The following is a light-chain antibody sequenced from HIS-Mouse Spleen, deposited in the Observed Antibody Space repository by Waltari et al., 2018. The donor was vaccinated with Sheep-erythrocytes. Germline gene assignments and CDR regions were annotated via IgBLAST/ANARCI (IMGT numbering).Light chain of an antibody. CDR1: SSDVGRHNL. CDR2: EGS. J-gene: IGLJ3*02. Sequence: QSALTQPASVSGSPGQSITSPCTGTSSDVGRHNLFSCDQQPPGKAPKLMIYEGSKRPSGVSNRFSGSKSGNTASLTISGLQAEDEADYYCCSYAGSSTPWVFGGGTKLTVL. CDR3: CSYAGSSTPWV. V-gene: IGLV2-23*01.